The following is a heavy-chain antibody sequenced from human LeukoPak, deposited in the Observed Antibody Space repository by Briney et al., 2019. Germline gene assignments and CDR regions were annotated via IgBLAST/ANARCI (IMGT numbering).Heavy chain of an antibody. J-gene: IGHJ4*02. CDR1: GYSFTSYW. CDR3: ARQARGYSYGYEGLSLDY. V-gene: IGHV5-10-1*01. Sequence: GESLKISCKGSGYSFTSYWITWVRQMPGKGLEWMGRIDPTDSYTNYSPSFQGHVTISADKSISTAYLQWSSLKASDTAMYHCARQARGYSYGYEGLSLDYWGQGTLVTVSS. D-gene: IGHD5-18*01. CDR2: IDPTDSYT.